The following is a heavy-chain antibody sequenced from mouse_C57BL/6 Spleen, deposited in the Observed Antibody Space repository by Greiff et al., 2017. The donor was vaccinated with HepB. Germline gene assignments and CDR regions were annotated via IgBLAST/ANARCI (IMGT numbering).Heavy chain of an antibody. CDR3: ARGDYSNYGSFAY. J-gene: IGHJ3*01. D-gene: IGHD2-5*01. V-gene: IGHV5-16*01. CDR1: GFTFSDYY. CDR2: INYDGSST. Sequence: DVKLVESEGGLVQPGSSMKLSCTASGFTFSDYYMAWVRQVPEKGLEWVANINYDGSSTYYLDSLKSRFIISRDNAKNILYLQMSSLKSEDTATYYCARGDYSNYGSFAYWGQGTLVTVSA.